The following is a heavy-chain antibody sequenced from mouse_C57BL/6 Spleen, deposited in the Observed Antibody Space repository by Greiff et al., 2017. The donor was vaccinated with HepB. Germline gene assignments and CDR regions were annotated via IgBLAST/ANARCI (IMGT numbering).Heavy chain of an antibody. V-gene: IGHV5-4*01. CDR1: GFTFSSYA. CDR2: ISDGGSYT. Sequence: EVQLQESGGGLVKPGGSLKLSCAASGFTFSSYAMSWVRQTPEKRLEWVATISDGGSYTYYPDNVKGRFTISRDNAKNNLYLQMSHLKSEGTAMYYCARSHYYGSSPDWYFDVWGTGTTVTVSS. J-gene: IGHJ1*03. CDR3: ARSHYYGSSPDWYFDV. D-gene: IGHD1-1*01.